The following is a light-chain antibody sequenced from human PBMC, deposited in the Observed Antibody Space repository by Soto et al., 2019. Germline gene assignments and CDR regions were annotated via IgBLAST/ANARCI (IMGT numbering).Light chain of an antibody. J-gene: IGKJ1*01. CDR3: QQYGTSPRT. Sequence: EIVLTQSPGTLSLSPGERATLSCRASQTISSGYLAWYQQKPGQAPRLLIYDASSRATGVPDRFSGSGSGTDFTLTISRLEPEDLAVYYCQQYGTSPRTFGQGTKVDIK. V-gene: IGKV3-20*01. CDR1: QTISSGY. CDR2: DAS.